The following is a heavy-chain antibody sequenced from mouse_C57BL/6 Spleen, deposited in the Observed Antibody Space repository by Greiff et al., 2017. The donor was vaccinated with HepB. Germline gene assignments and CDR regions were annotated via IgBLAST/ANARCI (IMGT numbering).Heavy chain of an antibody. Sequence: QVQLQQPGAELVMPGASVKLSCKASGYTFTSYWMHWVKQRPGQGLEWIGEIDPSDSYTNYNQKFKGKSTLTVDKSSSTAYMQLSSLTSEDSALYYCARQYYGSSPAWFAYWGQGTLVTVSA. CDR1: GYTFTSYW. V-gene: IGHV1-69*01. D-gene: IGHD1-1*01. CDR3: ARQYYGSSPAWFAY. CDR2: IDPSDSYT. J-gene: IGHJ3*01.